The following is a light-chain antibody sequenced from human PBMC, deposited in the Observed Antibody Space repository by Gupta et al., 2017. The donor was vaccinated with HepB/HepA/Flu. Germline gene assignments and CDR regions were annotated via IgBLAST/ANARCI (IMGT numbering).Light chain of an antibody. CDR3: QQYYSYPRVT. V-gene: IGKV1-8*01. Sequence: AIRMTQSPSSFSASTGDRVTITCRASQGISSYLAWYQQKPGKAPKLLIYAASTLQSGVPSRFSGSGSGTDFTLTISCLQSEDFATYYCQQYYSYPRVTFSQGTKVEIK. CDR1: QGISSY. CDR2: AAS. J-gene: IGKJ1*01.